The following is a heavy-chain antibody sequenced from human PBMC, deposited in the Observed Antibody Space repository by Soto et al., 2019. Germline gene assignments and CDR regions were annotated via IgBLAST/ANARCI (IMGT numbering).Heavy chain of an antibody. CDR1: GGTFSSYT. CDR2: IIPILGIA. D-gene: IGHD2-15*01. J-gene: IGHJ4*02. Sequence: ASVKVSCKASGGTFSSYTISWVRQAPGQGLEWMGRIIPILGIANYAQKFQGRVTITADKSTSTAYMELSSLRSEDTAVYYCARALSVVAATFDYWGQGTLVTVSS. V-gene: IGHV1-69*02. CDR3: ARALSVVAATFDY.